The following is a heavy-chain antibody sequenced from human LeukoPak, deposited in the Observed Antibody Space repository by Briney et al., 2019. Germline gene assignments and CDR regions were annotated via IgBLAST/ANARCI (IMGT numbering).Heavy chain of an antibody. V-gene: IGHV4-38-2*02. D-gene: IGHD1-26*01. CDR3: ARGKSRGSHIDY. CDR1: AYSISSGYY. CDR2: IYHSGST. J-gene: IGHJ4*01. Sequence: SETLSLTCTVSAYSISSGYYWGWIRQPPGKGLDWIGSIYHSGSTYYNPSLKSRVTISVDTSKNQFSLKLSSVTAADTAVYYCARGKSRGSHIDYWGHGTLVTVSS.